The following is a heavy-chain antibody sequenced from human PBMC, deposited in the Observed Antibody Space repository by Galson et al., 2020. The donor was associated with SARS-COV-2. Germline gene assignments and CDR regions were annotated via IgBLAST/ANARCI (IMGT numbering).Heavy chain of an antibody. J-gene: IGHJ2*01. D-gene: IGHD3-22*01. CDR3: SKGSFSSSGYIDLYFDL. CDR2: IWYDGSNK. CDR1: GFTFSSYG. V-gene: IGHV3-33*06. Sequence: AGSLRLSCAASGFTFSSYGMHWVRQAPRKGLERVAVIWYDGSNKYYADSVNGRFTISRDNSKNTLYLQMNSRRAEDTAVYYCSKGSFSSSGYIDLYFDLWGRGTLVTVSS.